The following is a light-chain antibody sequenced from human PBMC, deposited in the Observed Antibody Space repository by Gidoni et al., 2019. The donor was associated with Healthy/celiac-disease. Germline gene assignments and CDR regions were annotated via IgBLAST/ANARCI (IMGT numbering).Light chain of an antibody. J-gene: IGLJ2*01. CDR2: QDS. Sequence: SDELTQPPSVSVSTGQTASITCSGEKLGDKYACWYQQMPGQSPVLVIYQDSKRPSGIPERFSGSNSGNTATLTISGTQAMDEADYYCQACDSSTAVFGGGTKLTVL. CDR3: QACDSSTAV. V-gene: IGLV3-1*01. CDR1: KLGDKY.